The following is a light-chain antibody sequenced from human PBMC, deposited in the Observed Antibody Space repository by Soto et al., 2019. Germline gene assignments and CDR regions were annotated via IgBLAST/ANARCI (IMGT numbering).Light chain of an antibody. J-gene: IGKJ4*01. CDR1: QSGSSSY. V-gene: IGKV3-20*01. CDR3: QQYGTSHAT. CDR2: AAS. Sequence: EIVLTQSPGTLSLSPGERATLSCRASQSGSSSYLAWYQQKPGQAPRLLIYAASSRATGIPDRFSGSGSGTDFTLTISRLEPEDNAVFYCQQYGTSHATFGGGTTVVI.